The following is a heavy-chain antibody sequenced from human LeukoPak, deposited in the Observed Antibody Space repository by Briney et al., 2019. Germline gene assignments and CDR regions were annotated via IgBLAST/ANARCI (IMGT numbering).Heavy chain of an antibody. CDR1: GFTFSSYA. CDR3: AGGPSAFQHFDY. V-gene: IGHV3-30-3*01. Sequence: GGSLRLSCAASGFTFSSYAMHWVRQAPGKGLEWVAVISYDGSNKYYADSVKGRFTISRDNSKNTLYLQMNSLRAEDTAVYYCAGGPSAFQHFDYWGQGTLVTVSS. CDR2: ISYDGSNK. J-gene: IGHJ4*02.